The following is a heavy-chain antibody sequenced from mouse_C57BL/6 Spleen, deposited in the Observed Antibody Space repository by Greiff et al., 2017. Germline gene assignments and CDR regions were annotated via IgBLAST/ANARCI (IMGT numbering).Heavy chain of an antibody. CDR3: ASYGVDY. CDR1: GYTFTSYG. V-gene: IGHV1-81*01. D-gene: IGHD1-1*02. J-gene: IGHJ2*01. Sequence: QVQLQQSGAELAKPGASVKLSCKASGYTFTSYGISWVKQRPGQGLEWIGEINPRSGNTYYNEKFKGKATLTVGKSSSTAYMELRNLTSEDSAVYFCASYGVDYWGQGTTLTVSS. CDR2: INPRSGNT.